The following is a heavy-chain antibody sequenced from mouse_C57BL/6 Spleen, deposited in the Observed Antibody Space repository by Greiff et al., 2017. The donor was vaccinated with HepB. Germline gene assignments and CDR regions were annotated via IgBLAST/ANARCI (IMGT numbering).Heavy chain of an antibody. J-gene: IGHJ3*01. V-gene: IGHV1-82*01. CDR3: ARGGGYDAFAY. CDR2: IYPGDGDT. D-gene: IGHD2-2*01. CDR1: GYAFSSSW. Sequence: QVQLKQSGPELVKPGASVKISCKASGYAFSSSWMNWVKQRPGKGLEWIGRIYPGDGDTNYNGKLKGKATLTADKSSSTAYMQLSSLTSEDSAVYFCARGGGYDAFAYWGQGTLVTVSA.